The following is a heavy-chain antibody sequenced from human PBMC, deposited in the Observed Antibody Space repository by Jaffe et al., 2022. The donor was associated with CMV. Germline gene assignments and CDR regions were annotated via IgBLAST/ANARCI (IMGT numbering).Heavy chain of an antibody. V-gene: IGHV3-33*08. D-gene: IGHD3-16*01. CDR2: IWYDGSIE. CDR1: GFTFNTYG. CDR3: AREGLRGELSRCFDY. J-gene: IGHJ4*02. Sequence: QVQLVESGGGVVQPGRSLRLSCAASGFTFNTYGMHWVRQAPGKGLEWVALIWYDGSIEYYADSVKGRFTISRDNSKNTLYLQLNSLRAEDTAVYYCAREGLRGELSRCFDYWGQGTLVTVSS.